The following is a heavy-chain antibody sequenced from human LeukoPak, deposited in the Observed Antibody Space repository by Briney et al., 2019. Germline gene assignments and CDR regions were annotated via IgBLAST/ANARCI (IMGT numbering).Heavy chain of an antibody. D-gene: IGHD6-19*01. J-gene: IGHJ4*02. CDR3: VKNDGWFHLAQ. CDR2: IKNDGSET. CDR1: GFTFSHAW. V-gene: IGHV3-7*03. Sequence: GGSLRLSCAASGFTFSHAWMTWVRQAPGKGLEWVGHIKNDGSETYYLDSLKGRFSISRDNTNNALYLQMDSLRVEDTAVYYCVKNDGWFHLAQWGQGTLVTVSS.